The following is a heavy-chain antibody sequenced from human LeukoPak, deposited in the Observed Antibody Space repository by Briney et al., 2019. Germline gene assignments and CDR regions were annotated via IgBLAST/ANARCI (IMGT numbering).Heavy chain of an antibody. CDR1: GYSISSGYY. V-gene: IGHV4-38-2*01. J-gene: IGHJ4*02. Sequence: SETLSLTCAVSGYSISSGYYWGWIRQPPGKGLEWIGSIYHSGSTYYNPSLKSRVAISVDTSKNQFSLKLSSVTAADTAVYYCESYSGSARTFDSWGQGALVTVSS. CDR2: IYHSGST. D-gene: IGHD6-6*01. CDR3: ESYSGSARTFDS.